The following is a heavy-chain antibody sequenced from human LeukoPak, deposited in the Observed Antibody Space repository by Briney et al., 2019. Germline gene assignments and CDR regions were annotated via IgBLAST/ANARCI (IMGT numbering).Heavy chain of an antibody. D-gene: IGHD3-9*01. Sequence: SETLSLTCAVYGGSSSGYYWSWIRQPPGKGLEWIAEINHSGGTNYNASLRSRVTVYVDTSKNQFSLKLSSVTAADTAVYYCARGGGNLLPFFDPKHYYYMDVWGKGTTVTVSS. CDR1: GGSSSGYY. CDR3: ARGGGNLLPFFDPKHYYYMDV. CDR2: INHSGGT. V-gene: IGHV4-34*01. J-gene: IGHJ6*03.